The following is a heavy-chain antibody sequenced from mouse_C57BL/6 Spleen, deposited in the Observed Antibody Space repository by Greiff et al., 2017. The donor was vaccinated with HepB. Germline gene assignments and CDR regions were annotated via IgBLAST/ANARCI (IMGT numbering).Heavy chain of an antibody. J-gene: IGHJ2*01. CDR2: INPYNGGT. Sequence: EVQLQQSGPVLVKPGASVKMSCKASGYTFTDYYMNWVKQSHGKSLEWIGVINPYNGGTSYNQKFKGKATLTVDKSSSTAYMELNSLTSEDSAVYYCARDYGKKFDYWGQGTTLTVSS. CDR1: GYTFTDYY. D-gene: IGHD2-1*01. V-gene: IGHV1-19*01. CDR3: ARDYGKKFDY.